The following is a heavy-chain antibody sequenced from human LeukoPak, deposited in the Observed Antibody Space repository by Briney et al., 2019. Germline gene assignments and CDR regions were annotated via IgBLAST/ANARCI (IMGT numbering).Heavy chain of an antibody. V-gene: IGHV4-59*08. CDR2: IYYSGST. Sequence: SETLSLTCTVSDGSITNYDWSWIRQPPGKGLEWIGYIYYSGSTYYNPSLKSRVTISVDTSKNQFSLKLSSVTAADTAVYYCARGLCLGGDCYYYFDYWGQGTLVTVSS. CDR1: DGSITNYD. D-gene: IGHD2-21*02. J-gene: IGHJ4*02. CDR3: ARGLCLGGDCYYYFDY.